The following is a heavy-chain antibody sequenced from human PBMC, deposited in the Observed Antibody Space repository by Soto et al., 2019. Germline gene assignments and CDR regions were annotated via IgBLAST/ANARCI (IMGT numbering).Heavy chain of an antibody. V-gene: IGHV4-39*01. CDR2: IYYSGST. D-gene: IGHD6-19*01. J-gene: IGHJ6*02. CDR1: GGSISSSSYY. CDR3: ARHFSYPGIAVAGTTIYGMDV. Sequence: PSETLSLTCTVSGGSISSSSYYWGWIRQPPGKGLEWIGSIYYSGSTYYNPSLKSRVTISVDTSKNQFSLKLSSVTAADTAVYYCARHFSYPGIAVAGTTIYGMDVWGQGTTVTVSS.